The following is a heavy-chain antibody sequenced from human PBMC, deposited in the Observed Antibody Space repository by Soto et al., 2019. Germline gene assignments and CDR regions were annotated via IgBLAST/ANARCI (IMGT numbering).Heavy chain of an antibody. Sequence: PSETLSLTCTVSGASISSSSYSWGWIRQSPGKGLEWIGSMFYEESPYYNPSLKSRVTISIDTSENQFSLKLTSVTAADTAVYYCARRSLSGFGWFDPWGQGTLVTVSS. J-gene: IGHJ5*02. CDR3: ARRSLSGFGWFDP. CDR2: MFYEESP. V-gene: IGHV4-39*01. CDR1: GASISSSSYS. D-gene: IGHD6-19*01.